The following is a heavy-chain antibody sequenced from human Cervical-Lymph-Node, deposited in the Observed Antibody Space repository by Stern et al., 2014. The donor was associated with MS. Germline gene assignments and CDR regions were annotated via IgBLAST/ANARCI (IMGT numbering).Heavy chain of an antibody. CDR2: NACNNGNS. V-gene: IGHV3-9*01. CDR1: GFNFVAYA. D-gene: IGHD5-18*01. CDR3: VKDLSLDSYGNFDS. J-gene: IGHJ4*02. Sequence: VKLVQSGGGLIQPGRSLGLSCATSGFNFVAYALDWVRQAPRKCLEWDSGNACNNGNSNYAYSVKGRFTISRDNAKSSLYLQMNSLRAEDTSFYYCVKDLSLDSYGNFDSWGQGTLVTVSS.